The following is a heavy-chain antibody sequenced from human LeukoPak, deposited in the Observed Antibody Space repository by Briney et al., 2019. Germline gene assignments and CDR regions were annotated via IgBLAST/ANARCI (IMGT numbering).Heavy chain of an antibody. D-gene: IGHD2-15*01. CDR3: ASWGELKGYCSGGSCYSGYNY. V-gene: IGHV1-69*06. Sequence: SVKVSCKASGGTFSSYAISWVRQAPGQGLEWMGGIIPIFGTANYAQKFQGRVTITADKSTSTAYMELSSLRSEDTAVYYCASWGELKGYCSGGSCYSGYNYWGQGTLVTVSS. CDR1: GGTFSSYA. CDR2: IIPIFGTA. J-gene: IGHJ4*02.